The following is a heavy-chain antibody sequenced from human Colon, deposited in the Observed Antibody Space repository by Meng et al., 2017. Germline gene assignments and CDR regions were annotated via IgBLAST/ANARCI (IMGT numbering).Heavy chain of an antibody. CDR3: ARVNGDFDEAWFDP. J-gene: IGHJ5*02. CDR2: IYYTGNT. V-gene: IGHV4-61*03. Sequence: QGQLQESGPGLVRPSETLSLTCTVSGASVSSDSHYWSWIRQSPEKGLEWIGYIYYTGNTNYNPSLASRVSMSLDTSKNHFSLHLTSVTAADTAIYYCARVNGDFDEAWFDPWGQGTLVTVSS. CDR1: GASVSSDSHY. D-gene: IGHD4-17*01.